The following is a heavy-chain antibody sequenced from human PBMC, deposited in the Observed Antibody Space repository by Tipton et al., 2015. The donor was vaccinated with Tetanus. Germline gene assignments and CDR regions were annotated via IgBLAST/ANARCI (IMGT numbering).Heavy chain of an antibody. Sequence: TLSLTCAVYGGSFSGNYWNWIRQPPGKGLEWIGEVPHGGSTTYNPSLKSRVTISVDTSKNQFSLKLTSVTAADTAVYYCARGQAGPRADVWGQGTTVTVPS. CDR2: VPHGGST. CDR3: ARGQAGPRADV. CDR1: GGSFSGNY. J-gene: IGHJ6*02. V-gene: IGHV4-34*01. D-gene: IGHD6-19*01.